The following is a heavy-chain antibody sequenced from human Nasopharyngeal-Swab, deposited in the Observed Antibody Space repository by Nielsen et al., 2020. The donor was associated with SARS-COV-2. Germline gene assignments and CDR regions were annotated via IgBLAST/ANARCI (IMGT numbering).Heavy chain of an antibody. V-gene: IGHV3-73*01. CDR2: IRSKGNNYAT. Sequence: GESLKISCAAFGFTFSDSAIHWVRQASGEGLEWVARIRSKGNNYATAYSASVKGRFIIFRDDPTNTAHLQMNSLKTEDTAMYYCTRCGGGCYSGRDYWGQGTLVTVSS. D-gene: IGHD2-15*01. CDR1: GFTFSDSA. J-gene: IGHJ4*02. CDR3: TRCGGGCYSGRDY.